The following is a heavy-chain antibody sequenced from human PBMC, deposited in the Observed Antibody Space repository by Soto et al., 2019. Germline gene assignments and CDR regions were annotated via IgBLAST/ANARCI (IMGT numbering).Heavy chain of an antibody. V-gene: IGHV4-34*01. CDR3: ARGKEKLYYYENGGYYYDN. Sequence: SETLSLTCSVYGGSFSSFYWSWIRQPPGKGLEWIGEIHHSGSTNYNPSLQSRVTMSVDTSKNQFSLNLSSVTAADTAVYYCARGKEKLYYYENGGYYYDNWGQGTLVTVSS. CDR1: GGSFSSFY. D-gene: IGHD3-22*01. J-gene: IGHJ4*02. CDR2: IHHSGST.